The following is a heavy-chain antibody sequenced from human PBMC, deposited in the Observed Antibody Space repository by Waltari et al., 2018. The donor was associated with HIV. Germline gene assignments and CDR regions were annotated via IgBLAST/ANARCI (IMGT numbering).Heavy chain of an antibody. CDR2: IYTSGST. D-gene: IGHD5-18*01. CDR1: GGPISSGSSY. V-gene: IGHV4-61*02. Sequence: QVQLQESGPGLVKPSQTLSLTCSVSGGPISSGSSYWSWIRQPAGKGLEWIGRIYTSGSTNYNPSLKSRVSISVDTSKNQFSLKLSSVTAADTAVYYCASQYSYGLRPNFFDYWGQGTLVTVSS. CDR3: ASQYSYGLRPNFFDY. J-gene: IGHJ4*02.